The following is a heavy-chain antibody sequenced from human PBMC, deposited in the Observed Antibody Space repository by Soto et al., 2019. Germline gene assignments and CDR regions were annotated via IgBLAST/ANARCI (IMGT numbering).Heavy chain of an antibody. V-gene: IGHV3-74*01. CDR3: ATGPTPAFAF. J-gene: IGHJ3*01. CDR2: IHSDGITT. D-gene: IGHD1-1*01. Sequence: LRLSCAASGVTFSTYWVHWVRQAPGKGLVWVSRIHSDGITTLYADSVTGRFTISRDNAKNTVFLQMNSLRAEDTAVYYCATGPTPAFAFWGRGTMVTVPS. CDR1: GVTFSTYW.